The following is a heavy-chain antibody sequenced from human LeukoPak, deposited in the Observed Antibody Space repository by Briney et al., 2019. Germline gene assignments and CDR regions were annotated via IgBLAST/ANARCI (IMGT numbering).Heavy chain of an antibody. CDR3: ARDRRTYYYDSSSGTY. D-gene: IGHD3-22*01. J-gene: IGHJ4*02. CDR1: GFTFSSYW. V-gene: IGHV3-7*01. Sequence: GGSLRLSCAASGFTFSSYWMSWVRQAPGKGLEWVANIKQDGSEKYYVDSVKGRYTISRDNAKNSLYLQMNSLRAEDTAVYYCARDRRTYYYDSSSGTYWGQGTLVTVSS. CDR2: IKQDGSEK.